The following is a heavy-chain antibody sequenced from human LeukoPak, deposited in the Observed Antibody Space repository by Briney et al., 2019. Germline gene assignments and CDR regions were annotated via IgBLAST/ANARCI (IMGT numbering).Heavy chain of an antibody. J-gene: IGHJ4*02. D-gene: IGHD3-22*01. CDR3: AKDHYDSSGYYWDY. CDR1: GCTFSSYA. CDR2: ISGIGGST. V-gene: IGHV3-23*01. Sequence: GGALRLSCASSGCTFSSYAMSWVRQPPGKGLEWVSAISGIGGSTYDTDSVKGRFTTPRDKTKNTLYLQMNSLRAEDTAVYYCAKDHYDSSGYYWDYWGQGTLVTVYS.